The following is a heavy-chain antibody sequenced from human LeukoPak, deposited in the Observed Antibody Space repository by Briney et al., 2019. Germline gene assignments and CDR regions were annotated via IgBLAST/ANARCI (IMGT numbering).Heavy chain of an antibody. V-gene: IGHV1-18*01. CDR2: ISAYNGHT. CDR1: GYTFTRYG. J-gene: IGHJ6*02. D-gene: IGHD5-18*01. Sequence: WASVKVSCKASGYTFTRYGINWVRQAPGQGLEWMGWISAYNGHTNYAQTLPGRVTMTTDTSTSTAYMDLRSLRSDDTAVYYCARLDMDTDYYCGMDVWGQGTTVTVSS. CDR3: ARLDMDTDYYCGMDV.